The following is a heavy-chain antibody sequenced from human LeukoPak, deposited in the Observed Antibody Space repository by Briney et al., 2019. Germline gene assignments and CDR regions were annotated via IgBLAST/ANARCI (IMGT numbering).Heavy chain of an antibody. V-gene: IGHV4-30-2*01. Sequence: SQTLSLTCAVSGGSISSGGYSWSWIRQPPGKGLEWIGYIYHSGSTYYNPSLKSRVTISVDRSKNQFSLKLSSVTAADTAAYYCASSYYYDSSGLDYWGQGTLVTVSS. D-gene: IGHD3-22*01. CDR2: IYHSGST. J-gene: IGHJ4*02. CDR1: GGSISSGGYS. CDR3: ASSYYYDSSGLDY.